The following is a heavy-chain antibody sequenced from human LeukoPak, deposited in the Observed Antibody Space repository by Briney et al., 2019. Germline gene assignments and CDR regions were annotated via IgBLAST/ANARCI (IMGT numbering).Heavy chain of an antibody. CDR2: FDPEDGET. CDR1: GYTLTELS. V-gene: IGHV1-24*01. CDR3: ARSGGATDFDF. D-gene: IGHD1-26*01. J-gene: IGHJ4*02. Sequence: ASVKVSCKVSGYTLTELSMHWVRQAPGKGLEWMGGFDPEDGETIYAQKFQGRVTMTEDTSTDTAYMDLSRLRSDDTAVYYCARSGGATDFDFWAQGTLVTVSS.